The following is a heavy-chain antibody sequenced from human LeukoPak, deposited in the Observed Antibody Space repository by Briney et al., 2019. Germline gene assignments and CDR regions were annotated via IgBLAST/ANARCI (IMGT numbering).Heavy chain of an antibody. V-gene: IGHV4-38-2*02. CDR1: GYSITTAYY. J-gene: IGHJ4*02. D-gene: IGHD6-13*01. CDR3: ARADAGY. Sequence: SETLSLTCTVPGYSITTAYYWGWIRQPPGKGLESIGSIFHTGSTYYNASLKSRVTISVDTSKNQFSLKLTSVTAADTAVYYCARADAGYWGQGILVTVSS. CDR2: IFHTGST.